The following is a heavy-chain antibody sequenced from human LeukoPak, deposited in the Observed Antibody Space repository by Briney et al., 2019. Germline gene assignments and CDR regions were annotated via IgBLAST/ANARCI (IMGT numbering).Heavy chain of an antibody. J-gene: IGHJ4*02. CDR2: IYNSGST. Sequence: PSETLSLTCTVSGGSISTYYWSWIRQPPGKGLEWIGYIYNSGSTNYNPSLKSRVTISVDTSKNQFSLKLSSVTAADTAVYYCARENSNSWYLDSWGQGKLVTVSS. CDR3: ARENSNSWYLDS. V-gene: IGHV4-59*01. CDR1: GGSISTYY. D-gene: IGHD6-13*01.